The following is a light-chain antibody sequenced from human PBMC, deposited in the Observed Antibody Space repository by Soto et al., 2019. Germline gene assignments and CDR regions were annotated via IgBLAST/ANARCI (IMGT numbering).Light chain of an antibody. J-gene: IGLJ2*01. CDR3: SSYSRTSSVI. V-gene: IGLV2-14*03. CDR2: DVN. Sequence: QSALTQPASMSGSPGQSMAISCSGTSSDIGAYAYVSWYQQHPGKVPKLIVFDVNYRPSGVSSRFSGSKSGNTASLTISGLKAEDEADYYCSSYSRTSSVIFGGGTKLTVL. CDR1: SSDIGAYAY.